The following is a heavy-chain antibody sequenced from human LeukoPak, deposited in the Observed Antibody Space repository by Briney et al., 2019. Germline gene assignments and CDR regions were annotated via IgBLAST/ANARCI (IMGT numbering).Heavy chain of an antibody. CDR1: GFTFSSYA. V-gene: IGHV3-23*01. CDR3: AKDLPDDYGDC. Sequence: GGSLRLSCAASGFTFSSYAMSWVGQAPGKGLDGVSATSGSGGRTYYADSVKGRFTIPRDNSKNTLYLQMNSLRAEDTAVYYCAKDLPDDYGDCWGQGTLVTVSS. CDR2: TSGSGGRT. J-gene: IGHJ4*02.